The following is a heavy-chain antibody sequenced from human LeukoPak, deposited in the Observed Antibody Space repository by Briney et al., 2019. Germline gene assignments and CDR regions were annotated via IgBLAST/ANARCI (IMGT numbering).Heavy chain of an antibody. V-gene: IGHV3-30*02. Sequence: PGGSLRLSCAAYGFTFSSYDMHWVGQAPGKGLEWVAFIRYDGSNKYYADCVKGRFTISRDNSKNSLYLQMNSLRAEDTAVYYCAKEAEYVYWGQGTLVTVSS. CDR2: IRYDGSNK. CDR1: GFTFSSYD. J-gene: IGHJ4*02. D-gene: IGHD2-2*01. CDR3: AKEAEYVY.